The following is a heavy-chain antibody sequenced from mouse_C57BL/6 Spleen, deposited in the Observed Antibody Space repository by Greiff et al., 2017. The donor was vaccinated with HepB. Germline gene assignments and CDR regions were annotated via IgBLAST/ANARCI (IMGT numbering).Heavy chain of an antibody. V-gene: IGHV1-50*01. CDR3: ARSDSTVY. D-gene: IGHD2-5*01. CDR2: IDPSDSYT. CDR1: GYTFTSYW. Sequence: QVQLQQPGAELVKPGASVKLSCKASGYTFTSYWMQWVKQRPGQGLEWIGEIDPSDSYTNYNQKFKGKATLTVDTSSSTAYMQLSSLTSEDSAVYYCARSDSTVYWGQGTTLTVSS. J-gene: IGHJ2*01.